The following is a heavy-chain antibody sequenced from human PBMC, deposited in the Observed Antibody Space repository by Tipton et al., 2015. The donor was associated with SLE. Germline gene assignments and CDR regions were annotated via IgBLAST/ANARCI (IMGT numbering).Heavy chain of an antibody. CDR1: GGSFSGYY. CDR2: INHSGST. D-gene: IGHD3-10*01. Sequence: LRLSCAVYGGSFSGYYWSWIRQPPGKGLEWIGEINHSGSTNYNPSLKSRVTISVDTSKNQFSLKLSSVAAADTAVYYCARGYKYYYGSALDYWGQGTLVTVSS. CDR3: ARGYKYYYGSALDY. V-gene: IGHV4-34*01. J-gene: IGHJ4*02.